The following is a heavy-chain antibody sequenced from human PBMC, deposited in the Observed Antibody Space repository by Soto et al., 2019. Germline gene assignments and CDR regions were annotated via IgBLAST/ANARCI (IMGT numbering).Heavy chain of an antibody. D-gene: IGHD6-19*01. CDR3: AKEVAVAGDLDY. CDR1: GFTFSSYG. Sequence: PGGSLRLSCVASGFTFSSYGIHWVRQALGKGLEWVGVISSDGETKYYADSVKGRFTISRDNSKNTLYLQMDSLRPEDTAVYYCAKEVAVAGDLDYWGHGTLVTSPQ. J-gene: IGHJ4*01. CDR2: ISSDGETK. V-gene: IGHV3-30*18.